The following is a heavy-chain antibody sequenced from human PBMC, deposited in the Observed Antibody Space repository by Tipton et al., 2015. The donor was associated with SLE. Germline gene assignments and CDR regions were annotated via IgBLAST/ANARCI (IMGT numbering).Heavy chain of an antibody. D-gene: IGHD2-21*01. J-gene: IGHJ3*02. V-gene: IGHV4-34*01. CDR3: ARDRIPRDAFDI. CDR1: GGSFSCYY. Sequence: LRLSCAVYGGSFSCYYWSWIRQPPGKGLEWIGEINHSGSTNYNPSLKSRVTISVDTSKNQFSLKLSSVTAADTAVYYCARDRIPRDAFDIWGQGTMVTVSS. CDR2: INHSGST.